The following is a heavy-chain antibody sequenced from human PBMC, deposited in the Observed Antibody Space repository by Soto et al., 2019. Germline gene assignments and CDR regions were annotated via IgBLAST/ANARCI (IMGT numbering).Heavy chain of an antibody. Sequence: QVQLVQSGPEVKKPGASVKVSCEVSGYRFPSFGINWVRQAPGQWLEWVGWVNPDNHNTNYAQNLQHRVSLTPDTSPNTALLELRDIRSDDTAVYYCVPVRFGDAFDYLDPGTLVTVAS. V-gene: IGHV1-18*01. D-gene: IGHD4-17*01. CDR3: VPVRFGDAFDY. CDR2: VNPDNHNT. J-gene: IGHJ4*02. CDR1: GYRFPSFG.